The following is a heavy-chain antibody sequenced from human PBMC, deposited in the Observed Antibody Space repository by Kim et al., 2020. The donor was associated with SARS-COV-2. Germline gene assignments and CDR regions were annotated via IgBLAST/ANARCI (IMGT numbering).Heavy chain of an antibody. CDR3: AREGQWLSLYYYGMDV. Sequence: GGSLRPSWAASGFTFSYYSMNWVRQAPGKGLEWVSYISSSSSPIYYADSVKGRFTVSRDNAKNSLYLQMNSLRDEDTAVYYCAREGQWLSLYYYGMDVWGQGTTVTVSS. CDR1: GFTFSYYS. CDR2: ISSSSSPI. J-gene: IGHJ6*02. V-gene: IGHV3-48*02. D-gene: IGHD6-19*01.